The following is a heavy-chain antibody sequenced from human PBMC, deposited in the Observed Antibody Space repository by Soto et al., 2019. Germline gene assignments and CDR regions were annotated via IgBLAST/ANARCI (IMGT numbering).Heavy chain of an antibody. V-gene: IGHV3-53*01. D-gene: IGHD3-16*01. CDR2: IYSGGNT. CDR3: ARDSYGTGL. Sequence: GGSLRLSCAVSGFSVRDYYMSWVRQAPGKGLEWVALIYSGGNTYYADSVKGRFTISKDTSKNTVSLQMNSLRGEDTAVYYCARDSYGTGLWGQGTTVTVSS. J-gene: IGHJ6*02. CDR1: GFSVRDYY.